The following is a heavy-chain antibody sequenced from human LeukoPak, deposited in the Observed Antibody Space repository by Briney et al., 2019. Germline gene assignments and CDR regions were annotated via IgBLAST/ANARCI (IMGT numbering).Heavy chain of an antibody. CDR2: ISGSGGST. Sequence: PGGSLRLSCAASGFTFSSYAMSWVRQAPGKGLEWVSAISGSGGSTYYAVSVKGRFTISRDNSKNTLYLQMNSLRAEDTAVYYCAKDSATLYDFWSGYTYWGQGTLVTVSS. D-gene: IGHD3-3*01. V-gene: IGHV3-23*01. J-gene: IGHJ4*02. CDR1: GFTFSSYA. CDR3: AKDSATLYDFWSGYTY.